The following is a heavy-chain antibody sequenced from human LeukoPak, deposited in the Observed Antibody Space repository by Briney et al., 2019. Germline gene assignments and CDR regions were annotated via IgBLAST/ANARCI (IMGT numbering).Heavy chain of an antibody. J-gene: IGHJ3*01. CDR3: AKGCTLFWLKDAFDV. CDR1: GFTFSSYA. Sequence: GGSLRLSCAASGFTFSSYAMHWVRQAPGKGLEWVAIISYDGSDKYYADSVKGRFTISRDNSKNTLYLQMNSLRAEDTAVYYCAKGCTLFWLKDAFDVWGQGTMVTVSS. D-gene: IGHD3-9*01. V-gene: IGHV3-30*04. CDR2: ISYDGSDK.